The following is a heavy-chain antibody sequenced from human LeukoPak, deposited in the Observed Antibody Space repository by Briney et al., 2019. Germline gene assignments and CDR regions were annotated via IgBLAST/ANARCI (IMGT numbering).Heavy chain of an antibody. CDR2: ISARGGST. Sequence: PGGSVRLSCAACVYTYNRFAMRWARQSPEKALVGVSGISARGGSTYYADSVKGRFTISRDNSQNTLYLQMNSLRAEDTAVYYCAKCISGSYPNNPYDYWGQGALVTVSS. J-gene: IGHJ4*02. D-gene: IGHD1-26*01. CDR1: VYTYNRFA. CDR3: AKCISGSYPNNPYDY. V-gene: IGHV3-23*01.